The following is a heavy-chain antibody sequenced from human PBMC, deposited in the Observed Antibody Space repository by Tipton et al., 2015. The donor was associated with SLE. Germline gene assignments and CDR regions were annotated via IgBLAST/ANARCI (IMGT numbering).Heavy chain of an antibody. V-gene: IGHV4-59*12. CDR2: IYYSGST. Sequence: GLVKPSETLSLTCSVSGDSLSNNYWTWIRQPPGKGLEWIGDIYYSGSTNYNPSLKSRVTISVDTSKNQFSLKLRSVTAADTAVYYCASLLTPKYFSYGMDVWGQGTTVTVSS. CDR1: GDSLSNNY. CDR3: ASLLTPKYFSYGMDV. D-gene: IGHD4/OR15-4a*01. J-gene: IGHJ6*02.